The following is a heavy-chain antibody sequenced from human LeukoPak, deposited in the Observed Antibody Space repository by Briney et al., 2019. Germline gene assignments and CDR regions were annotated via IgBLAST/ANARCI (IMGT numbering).Heavy chain of an antibody. J-gene: IGHJ4*02. CDR1: GFTFRNYA. CDR3: AKAVNSGSYSTRYYFDY. D-gene: IGHD1-26*01. CDR2: ISDNGLST. Sequence: TGGSLRLSCAASGFTFRNYAISWVRQAPGKGLEWVSSISDNGLSTSYARSVKGRFTISRDDAKNTVYLQMNSLRAEDTAFYYCAKAVNSGSYSTRYYFDYWGQGTLVTVSS. V-gene: IGHV3-23*01.